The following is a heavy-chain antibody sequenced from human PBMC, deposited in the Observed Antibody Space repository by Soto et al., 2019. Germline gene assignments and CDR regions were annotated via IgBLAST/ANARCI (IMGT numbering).Heavy chain of an antibody. Sequence: EVQLVESGGDLVQPGGSLRLYCEASGFTFSNYWMHWVRQAPGKGLMWVSRINTDGSRATYAYSVQGRFGISRDNAKNRVYIKIKSLIAEHTSVYYCSRVKLDSYDLLDKWGQGDLVKVS. CDR1: GFTFSNYW. CDR3: SRVKLDSYDLLDK. D-gene: IGHD3-16*01. V-gene: IGHV3-74*01. J-gene: IGHJ4*02. CDR2: INTDGSRA.